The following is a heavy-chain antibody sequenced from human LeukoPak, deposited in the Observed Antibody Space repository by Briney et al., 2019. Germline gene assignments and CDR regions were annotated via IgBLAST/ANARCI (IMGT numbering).Heavy chain of an antibody. CDR1: GFTFSSYS. CDR3: ARDLTSRDYGGNPGYYYYGMDV. V-gene: IGHV3-21*01. Sequence: TGGSLRLSCAASGFTFSSYSMNWVRQAPGKGLEWVSSISSSSYIYYADSVKGRFTISRDNAKNSLYLQMSSLRAEDTAVYYCARDLTSRDYGGNPGYYYYGMDVWGQGTTVTVSS. J-gene: IGHJ6*02. D-gene: IGHD4-23*01. CDR2: ISSSSYI.